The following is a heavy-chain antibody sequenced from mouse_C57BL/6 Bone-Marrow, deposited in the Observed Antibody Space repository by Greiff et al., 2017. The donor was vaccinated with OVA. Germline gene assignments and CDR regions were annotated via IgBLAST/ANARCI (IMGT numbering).Heavy chain of an antibody. D-gene: IGHD2-4*01. CDR3: ARRIYYDLYYYAMDY. J-gene: IGHJ4*01. Sequence: EVQLQQSGPELVKPGASVKIPCKASGYTFTDYNMDWVKQSHGKSLEWIGDINPNNGGTIYNQKFKGKATLTVDKSSSTAYMELRSLTSEDTADYYCARRIYYDLYYYAMDYWGQGTSVTVSA. CDR2: INPNNGGT. V-gene: IGHV1-18*01. CDR1: GYTFTDYN.